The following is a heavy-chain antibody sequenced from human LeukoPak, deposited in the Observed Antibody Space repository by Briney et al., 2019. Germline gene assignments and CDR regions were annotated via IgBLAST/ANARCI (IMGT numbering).Heavy chain of an antibody. D-gene: IGHD4-17*01. CDR2: TYYRSKWSN. J-gene: IGHJ4*02. CDR1: GDSVSSNSAT. V-gene: IGHV6-1*01. CDR3: ARDYGETFDY. Sequence: SQTLSLTCAISGDSVSSNSATWNWIRQPPSRGLEWLGRTYYRSKWSNTYAISVKSRITINPDTSKNQFSLQLNSVTPEDTAVYFCARDYGETFDYWGQGTLVTVSS.